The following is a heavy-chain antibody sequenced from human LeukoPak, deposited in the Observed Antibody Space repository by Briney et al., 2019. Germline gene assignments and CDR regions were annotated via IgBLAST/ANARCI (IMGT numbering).Heavy chain of an antibody. J-gene: IGHJ4*02. V-gene: IGHV3-9*01. CDR3: AKDKAPLYSGYDWDLDF. CDR2: ISWNSGSI. Sequence: GGSLRLSCVASGFTLHQYAIHWVRQVPGKGLEWVSGISWNSGSIGYADSVKGRFTISRDSAKNSVYLQMNSLRPEDTALYYCAKDKAPLYSGYDWDLDFWGQGTLVTVSS. CDR1: GFTLHQYA. D-gene: IGHD5-12*01.